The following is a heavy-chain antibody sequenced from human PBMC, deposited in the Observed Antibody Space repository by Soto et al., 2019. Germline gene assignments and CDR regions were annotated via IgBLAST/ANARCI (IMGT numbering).Heavy chain of an antibody. J-gene: IGHJ6*02. CDR2: IHYSGST. V-gene: IGHV4-59*01. Sequence: QVQLQESGPGLVKPSETLSLTCTVSGGSISSYYWSWIRQSPGKGLEWIGYIHYSGSTKSNPSLKSRVPLSVDPARNQVSLKLSSVTAADSAVYFCARARYQLLHPYYYGMDVWGQGTTVTVSS. D-gene: IGHD2-2*01. CDR1: GGSISSYY. CDR3: ARARYQLLHPYYYGMDV.